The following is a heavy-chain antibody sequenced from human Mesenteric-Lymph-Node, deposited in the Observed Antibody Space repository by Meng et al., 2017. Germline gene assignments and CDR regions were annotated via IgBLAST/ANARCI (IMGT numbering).Heavy chain of an antibody. V-gene: IGHV3-23*01. CDR1: GFRFGSNA. Sequence: GESLKISCAASGFRFGSNAMAWVRHAAGKGLEWVSAISAGSAGTYYIDSLKGRFTISRDNSKNTVYLQMNSLRAEDTAVYYCAKLLAAGFRQEAYFDYWGQGTLVTVSS. D-gene: IGHD6-13*01. J-gene: IGHJ4*02. CDR3: AKLLAAGFRQEAYFDY. CDR2: ISAGSAGT.